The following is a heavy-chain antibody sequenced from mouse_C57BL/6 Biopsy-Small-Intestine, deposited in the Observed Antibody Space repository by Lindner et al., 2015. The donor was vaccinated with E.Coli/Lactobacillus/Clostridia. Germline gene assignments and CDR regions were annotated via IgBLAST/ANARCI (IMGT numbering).Heavy chain of an antibody. J-gene: IGHJ2*01. D-gene: IGHD2-1*01. CDR1: GYAFSTSW. V-gene: IGHV1-82*01. CDR3: ARFYYGNSGYFDY. Sequence: VQLQESGPELVKPGASVKISCKASGYAFSTSWMNWVKQRPGKGLEWIGRIYPGDGDPNYNGKFKGKATLTADKSSSTAYMQLSSLTSEDSAVYFCARFYYGNSGYFDYWGQGTTLTVSS. CDR2: IYPGDGDP.